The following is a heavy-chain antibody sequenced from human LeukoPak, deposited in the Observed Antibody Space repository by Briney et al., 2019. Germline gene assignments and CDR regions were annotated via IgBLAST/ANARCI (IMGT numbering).Heavy chain of an antibody. D-gene: IGHD3-16*01. CDR1: GFSFSSYA. CDR3: AKAGFRVAFWAVIGQQRHYFDY. J-gene: IGHJ4*02. CDR2: IYSGGST. Sequence: GGSLRLSCAVSGFSFSSYAMSWIRQAPGKGLEWVSVIYSGGSTNYADSVKGRFTISRDNTKNTLYLQLNSLRAEDTAVYYWAKAGFRVAFWAVIGQQRHYFDYWGQGTLVTVSS. V-gene: IGHV3-23*01.